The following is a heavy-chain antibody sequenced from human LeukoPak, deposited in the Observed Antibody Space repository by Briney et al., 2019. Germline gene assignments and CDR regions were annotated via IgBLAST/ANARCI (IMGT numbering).Heavy chain of an antibody. Sequence: GGSLRLSCTGSGFTFGNYAMTWVRQAPGKGLEWVGFIRSKAYGGTAEYAASVKGRFTISRDDSKSIAYLQMNSLKTEDTAVYYCTRELGGILHYDFVKWFDPWGQGTLVTVSS. CDR1: GFTFGNYA. V-gene: IGHV3-49*04. J-gene: IGHJ5*02. CDR3: TRELGGILHYDFVKWFDP. D-gene: IGHD3-3*01. CDR2: IRSKAYGGTA.